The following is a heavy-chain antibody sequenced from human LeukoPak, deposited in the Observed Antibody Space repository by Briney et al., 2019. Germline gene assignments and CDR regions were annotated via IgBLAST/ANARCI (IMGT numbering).Heavy chain of an antibody. CDR2: IYYSGTT. Sequence: SETLSPTCTVSGGSISSYYWSWIRQPPGKGLEWIGYIYYSGTTNYNPSLKSRVTISVDTSKNQFSLKLNSVTAADTAVYYCARGVYIAAAQYGYWGQGTLVTVSS. J-gene: IGHJ4*02. CDR3: ARGVYIAAAQYGY. V-gene: IGHV4-59*01. D-gene: IGHD6-13*01. CDR1: GGSISSYY.